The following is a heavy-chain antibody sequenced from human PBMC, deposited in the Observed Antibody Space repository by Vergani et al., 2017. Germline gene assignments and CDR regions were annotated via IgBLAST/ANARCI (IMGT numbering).Heavy chain of an antibody. CDR1: GGSFSGYY. D-gene: IGHD5-18*01. CDR3: ARGRKRGRGYSYGYLDY. J-gene: IGHJ4*02. Sequence: QVQLQQWGAGLLKPSETLSLTCAVYGGSFSGYYWSWIRQPPGKGLEWIGEINHSGSTNYNPSLKSRVTISVDTSKNQFSLKLSSVTAADTAGYYCARGRKRGRGYSYGYLDYWGQGTLVTVSS. CDR2: INHSGST. V-gene: IGHV4-34*01.